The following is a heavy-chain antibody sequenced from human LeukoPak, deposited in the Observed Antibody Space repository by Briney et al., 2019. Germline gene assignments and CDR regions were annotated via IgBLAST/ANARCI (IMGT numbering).Heavy chain of an antibody. J-gene: IGHJ6*02. D-gene: IGHD6-19*01. CDR2: IQHDGSEK. Sequence: PGGSLRLSCVASGFTFRSYWMSWVRQAPGKGLEWVANIQHDGSEKNYIDSVQGRFTISRDNAKTSLYLQLSSLRVEDTAVYYRARDSTVATYYGVDVWGQGTTVTASS. CDR3: ARDSTVATYYGVDV. V-gene: IGHV3-7*01. CDR1: GFTFRSYW.